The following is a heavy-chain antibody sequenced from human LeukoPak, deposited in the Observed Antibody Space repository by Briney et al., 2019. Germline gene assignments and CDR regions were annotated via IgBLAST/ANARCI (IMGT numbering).Heavy chain of an antibody. CDR2: ISAYKGNT. CDR3: ARDLYYYGSGSYYDVFDV. J-gene: IGHJ3*01. Sequence: ASVKVSCKASGYTFSTYGISWVRQAPGQGLEWMGWISAYKGNTYYAQKLQGRVTMTTDASTSTAYMELRSLRSDDTAIYYCARDLYYYGSGSYYDVFDVWGQGTMVTVSS. CDR1: GYTFSTYG. V-gene: IGHV1-18*01. D-gene: IGHD3-10*01.